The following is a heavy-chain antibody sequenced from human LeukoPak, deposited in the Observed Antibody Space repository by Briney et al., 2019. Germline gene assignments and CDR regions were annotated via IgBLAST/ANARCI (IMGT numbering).Heavy chain of an antibody. V-gene: IGHV1-8*01. Sequence: ASVKVSCKASGYTFTSYDINWVRQATGQGLEWMGWMNPNSGNTGYAQKFQGRVTMTRNTSVSTAYMELSSLRSEDTAVYYCARVVDFDWLLQDYWGQGTLVTVSP. CDR1: GYTFTSYD. D-gene: IGHD3-9*01. J-gene: IGHJ4*02. CDR3: ARVVDFDWLLQDY. CDR2: MNPNSGNT.